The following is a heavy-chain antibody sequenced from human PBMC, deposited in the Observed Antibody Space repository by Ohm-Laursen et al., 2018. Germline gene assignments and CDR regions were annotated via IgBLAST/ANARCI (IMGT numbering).Heavy chain of an antibody. Sequence: SLRLSCSASGFTVSNNYMSWVRQAPGKGLEWVSADSGSGDSTQHADSVKGRFTISRDNSKNTLYLQMNSLRAEDTAVYYCARRVAYDRGEFDYWGLGTLVTVSS. D-gene: IGHD5-12*01. J-gene: IGHJ4*02. CDR3: ARRVAYDRGEFDY. CDR2: DSGSGDST. V-gene: IGHV3-23*01. CDR1: GFTVSNNY.